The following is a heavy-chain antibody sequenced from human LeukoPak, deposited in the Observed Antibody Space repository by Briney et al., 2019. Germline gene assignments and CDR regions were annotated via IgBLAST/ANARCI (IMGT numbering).Heavy chain of an antibody. Sequence: PSETLSLTCTVSGGSISTYYWTWIRQPPGKGLEWIGYIYYSGSTNYNPSLKSRVTISVDTSKNQFSLKLSSVTAADTAVYYCARGRWTNRISDNWFDPGGQGTWVTVS. CDR1: GGSISTYY. CDR3: ARGRWTNRISDNWFDP. D-gene: IGHD1-1*01. J-gene: IGHJ5*02. V-gene: IGHV4-59*01. CDR2: IYYSGST.